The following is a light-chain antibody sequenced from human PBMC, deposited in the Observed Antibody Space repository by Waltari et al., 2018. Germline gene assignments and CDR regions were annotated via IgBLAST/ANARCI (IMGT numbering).Light chain of an antibody. CDR2: WAS. Sequence: DIVMTQSPDSLAVSLGERATINCKSSQSVLYSSNNKHSLAWYQQKPGQPPKLLIYWASTRESGVPDRFSGSGSGTDFTLTISSLQAEDVAVYYCQQYYSTPQTFGQGTKLEIK. J-gene: IGKJ2*01. CDR3: QQYYSTPQT. CDR1: QSVLYSSNNKHS. V-gene: IGKV4-1*01.